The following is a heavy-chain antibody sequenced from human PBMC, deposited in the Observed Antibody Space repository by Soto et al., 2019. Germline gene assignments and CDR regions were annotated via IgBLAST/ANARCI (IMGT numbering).Heavy chain of an antibody. J-gene: IGHJ4*02. D-gene: IGHD5-18*01. CDR1: GVTFSSYA. V-gene: IGHV1-69*01. CDR2: IIPIFGTA. Sequence: QVQLVQSGAEVKKPGSSVKVSCKASGVTFSSYAISWVRQAPGPGLEWMGGIIPIFGTANYAQEFQGRVTIAADEPTSTAYMELSTLRSGDTAVYCCGGEPVNTSGNVLDHWGQGTLGTVSS. CDR3: GGEPVNTSGNVLDH.